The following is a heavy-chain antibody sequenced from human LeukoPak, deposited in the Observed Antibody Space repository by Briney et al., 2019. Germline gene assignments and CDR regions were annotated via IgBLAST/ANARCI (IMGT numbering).Heavy chain of an antibody. V-gene: IGHV1-46*01. CDR3: ARDRIDFFDC. Sequence: GASVKVSCKASGYTFTKFYIHWVRQAPGQGLEWTSLINPSGGSTSYAEKFHGRVTLTRDMSTNTVYMELSSLRSEDAAVYYCARDRIDFFDCWGQGTLVTVSS. CDR1: GYTFTKFY. CDR2: INPSGGST. D-gene: IGHD3-16*02. J-gene: IGHJ4*02.